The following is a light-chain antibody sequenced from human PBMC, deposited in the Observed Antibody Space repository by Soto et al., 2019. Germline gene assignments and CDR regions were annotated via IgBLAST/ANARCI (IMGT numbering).Light chain of an antibody. J-gene: IGKJ1*01. CDR2: GAS. V-gene: IGKV3-20*01. CDR3: QQCRGSRT. CDR1: QSVSSY. Sequence: EIVLRQSPGTLSLSPGERATLSCRASQSVSSYLAWYQQKPGQAPRLLIHGASTRATGIPDRFSGTGSGTDFTLTISRLEPEDFAVYYCQQCRGSRTFGQGTKVDI.